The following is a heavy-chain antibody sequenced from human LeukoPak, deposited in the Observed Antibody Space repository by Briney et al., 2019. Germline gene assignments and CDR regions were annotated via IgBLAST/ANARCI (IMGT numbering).Heavy chain of an antibody. D-gene: IGHD2-15*01. Sequence: SETLSLACTVSGGSISSYYWSWIRQPPGKGLEWIGYIYYSGSTNYNPSLKSRATISVDTSKNQFSLKLSSVTAADTAVYYCARGYCSGGSCYHFDYWGQGTLVTVSS. CDR1: GGSISSYY. V-gene: IGHV4-59*01. CDR2: IYYSGST. CDR3: ARGYCSGGSCYHFDY. J-gene: IGHJ4*02.